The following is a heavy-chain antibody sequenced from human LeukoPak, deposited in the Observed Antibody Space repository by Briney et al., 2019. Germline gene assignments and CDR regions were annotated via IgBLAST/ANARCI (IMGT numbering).Heavy chain of an antibody. CDR1: GDRVSSSSAA. V-gene: IGHV6-1*01. CDR3: ARDMFGFYFDF. D-gene: IGHD3-10*02. J-gene: IGHJ4*02. CDR2: TYYRSKWYN. Sequence: SQTLSLTCAISGDRVSSSSAAWHWIRQSPSRGLEWLGRTYYRSKWYNEYAVSVKSRITINPDSSKNHFSLQLSSVTPEDTAVYYCARDMFGFYFDFWGLGALVTVSS.